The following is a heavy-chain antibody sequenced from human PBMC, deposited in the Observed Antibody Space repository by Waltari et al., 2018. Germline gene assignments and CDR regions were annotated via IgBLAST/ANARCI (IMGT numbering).Heavy chain of an antibody. Sequence: GWIGEINHSGSTNYNPSLKSRVTISVDTSKNQFSLKLSSVTAADTAVYYCARDITYYYDSSGFVGFGYWGQGTLVTVSS. V-gene: IGHV4-34*01. J-gene: IGHJ4*02. CDR3: ARDITYYYDSSGFVGFGY. D-gene: IGHD3-22*01. CDR2: INHSGST.